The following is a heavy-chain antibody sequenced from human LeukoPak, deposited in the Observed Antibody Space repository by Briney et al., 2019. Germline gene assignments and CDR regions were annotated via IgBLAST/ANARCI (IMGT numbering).Heavy chain of an antibody. CDR1: GYTFTSYD. J-gene: IGHJ5*02. CDR3: ARAGSSWGFDP. CDR2: MNPNSGNT. V-gene: IGHV1-8*03. Sequence: ASVTVSCKASGYTFTSYDINWVRQATGQGLEWMGWMNPNSGNTGYAQKFQGRVTITRNTSISTAYMELSSLRSEDTAVYYCARAGSSWGFDPWGQGTLVTVSS. D-gene: IGHD6-13*01.